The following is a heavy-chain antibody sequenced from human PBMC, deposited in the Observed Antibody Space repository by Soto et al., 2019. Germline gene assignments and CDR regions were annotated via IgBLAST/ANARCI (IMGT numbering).Heavy chain of an antibody. D-gene: IGHD2-21*01. V-gene: IGHV1-46*01. CDR2: INPSGGRT. J-gene: IGHJ5*02. CDR1: GYMFTSSH. Sequence: QIQLVQSGAEVKNPGASVRLSCKASGYMFTSSHMHWVRQAPGQGLEWMGMINPSGGRTEYAENFQGRVTMTSDTSTNTVYMELTTLRSEDTAVYYCARAGINWLDPWGQGTLVIVSS. CDR3: ARAGINWLDP.